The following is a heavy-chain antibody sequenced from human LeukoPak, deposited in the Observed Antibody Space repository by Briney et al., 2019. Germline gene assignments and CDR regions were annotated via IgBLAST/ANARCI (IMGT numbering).Heavy chain of an antibody. CDR3: ARGWLSPYYYYYMDV. D-gene: IGHD3-22*01. V-gene: IGHV4-34*01. CDR2: INHSGST. J-gene: IGHJ6*03. Sequence: SETLSLTCAVYGGSFSGYYWSWIRQPPGKGLEWIGEINHSGSTNYNPSLKSRVTISVDTSKNQFSLKLSSVTAADTAVYYCARGWLSPYYYYYMDVWGKGTTVTISS. CDR1: GGSFSGYY.